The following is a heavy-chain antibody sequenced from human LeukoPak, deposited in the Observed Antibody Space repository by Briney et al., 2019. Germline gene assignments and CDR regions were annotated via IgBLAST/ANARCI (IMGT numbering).Heavy chain of an antibody. D-gene: IGHD3-10*02. CDR3: ARGSNPPYYYVNY. CDR1: GYTSTSYD. J-gene: IGHJ4*02. CDR2: MNPNSGNT. V-gene: IGHV1-8*01. Sequence: ASVKVSCKASGYTSTSYDINWVRQATGQGLEWMGWMNPNSGNTGYAQKFQGRVTMTRNTSISTAYMELSSLRSEDTAVYYCARGSNPPYYYVNYWGQGTLVTVSS.